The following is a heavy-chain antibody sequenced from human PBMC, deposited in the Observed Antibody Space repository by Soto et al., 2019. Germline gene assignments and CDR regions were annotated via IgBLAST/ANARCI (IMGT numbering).Heavy chain of an antibody. V-gene: IGHV3-48*03. Sequence: GGSLRLSCAASGFTFSSFEMNWVRQAPGKGLEWVSYISSSGSSIYYADSAKGRFTISRDNAKNSLYLQMNSLRAEDTAVYYCARETQKGPFDCWGQGALVTVFS. CDR3: ARETQKGPFDC. CDR2: ISSSGSSI. J-gene: IGHJ4*02. CDR1: GFTFSSFE.